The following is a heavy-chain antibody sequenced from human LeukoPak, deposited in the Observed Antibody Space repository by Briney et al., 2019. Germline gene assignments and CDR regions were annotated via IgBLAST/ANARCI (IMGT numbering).Heavy chain of an antibody. CDR3: ARGYGDYINWCFDL. D-gene: IGHD4-17*01. CDR1: GGSFSAYY. CDR2: INHSGST. J-gene: IGHJ2*01. Sequence: SETPSLTCAVYGGSFSAYYWSWIRQPPGKGLEWIGEINHSGSTNYNPSLTSRVTISVDTSKNQFSLKLSSVTAADTAVYYCARGYGDYINWCFDLSGRGTLFTVSS. V-gene: IGHV4-34*01.